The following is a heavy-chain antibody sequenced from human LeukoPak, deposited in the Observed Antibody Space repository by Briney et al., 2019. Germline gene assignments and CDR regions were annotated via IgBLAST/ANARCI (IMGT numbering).Heavy chain of an antibody. D-gene: IGHD4-11*01. CDR3: ASPSNSNYYYYYYMDV. J-gene: IGHJ6*03. CDR2: IIPIFGTA. V-gene: IGHV1-69*05. CDR1: GGTFSSYA. Sequence: SVKVSCKASGGTFSSYAISWVRQAPGQGLEWMGGIIPIFGTANYAQKFQGRATITTDESTSTAYMELSSLRSEDTAVYYCASPSNSNYYYYYYMDVWGKGTTVTVSS.